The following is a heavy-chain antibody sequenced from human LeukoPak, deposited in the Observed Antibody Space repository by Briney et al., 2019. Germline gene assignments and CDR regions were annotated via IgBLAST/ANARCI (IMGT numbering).Heavy chain of an antibody. V-gene: IGHV4-59*01. J-gene: IGHJ4*02. CDR1: GVSISSYY. D-gene: IGHD1-20*01. CDR3: ARDNWDGYFDY. Sequence: SETLSLTCTVSGVSISSYYWSWIRQPPGKGLEWIGYIYYSGSTNYNPSLKSRVTISVDTSKNQFSLKLSSVTAADTAVYYCARDNWDGYFDYWGQGTLVTVSS. CDR2: IYYSGST.